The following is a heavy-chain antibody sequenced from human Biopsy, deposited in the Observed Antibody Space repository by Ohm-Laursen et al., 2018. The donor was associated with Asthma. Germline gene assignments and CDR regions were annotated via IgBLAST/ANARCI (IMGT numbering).Heavy chain of an antibody. J-gene: IGHJ4*02. Sequence: SLVRVSCKSLGGTFNTYVIGWVRQAPGQGLEWMGGINSVFGTTTYPQKFQDRVTITADDSTSTVYMELSSLRSEDTAVYYCARKAGSCISRTCYSLDFWGQGTLVTVSS. CDR2: INSVFGTT. V-gene: IGHV1-69*01. CDR3: ARKAGSCISRTCYSLDF. CDR1: GGTFNTYV. D-gene: IGHD2-2*01.